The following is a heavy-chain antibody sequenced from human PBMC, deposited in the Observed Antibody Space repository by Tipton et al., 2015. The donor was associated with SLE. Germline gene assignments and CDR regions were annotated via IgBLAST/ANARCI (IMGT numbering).Heavy chain of an antibody. Sequence: SLRLSCAASEFSFSSYWMSWVRQAPGKGLEWVANIKQDGSEKYYVQSVKGRFTISRDNANNSLYLQMNSLRAEDTALYYCAKAQVATGLGYWGQGTLVTVSS. CDR2: IKQDGSEK. CDR3: AKAQVATGLGY. V-gene: IGHV3-7*03. J-gene: IGHJ4*02. D-gene: IGHD5-12*01. CDR1: EFSFSSYW.